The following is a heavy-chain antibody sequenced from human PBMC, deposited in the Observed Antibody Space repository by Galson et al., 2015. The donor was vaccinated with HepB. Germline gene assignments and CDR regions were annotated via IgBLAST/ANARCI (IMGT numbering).Heavy chain of an antibody. CDR2: INPNSGGT. D-gene: IGHD6-6*01. CDR3: ASRIAVRGFYYYYMDV. CDR1: GYIFSGYY. Sequence: SCKASGYIFSGYYIHWVRQAPGQGLEWMGWINPNSGGTNFARKFQGRVTMTRDTSISTAYMELSRLTSDDTAVYYCASRIAVRGFYYYYMDVWGKGTTVTVSS. V-gene: IGHV1-2*02. J-gene: IGHJ6*03.